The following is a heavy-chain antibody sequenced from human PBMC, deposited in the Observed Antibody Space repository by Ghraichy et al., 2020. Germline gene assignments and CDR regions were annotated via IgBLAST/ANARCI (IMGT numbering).Heavy chain of an antibody. CDR2: TYYRSKWYN. D-gene: IGHD4-11*01. CDR3: ARDLQDQYYYYYYMDV. V-gene: IGHV6-1*01. CDR1: GDSVSSNSAA. Sequence: SETLSLTCAISGDSVSSNSAAWNWIRQSPSRGLEWLGRTYYRSKWYNDYAVSVKSRITINPDTSKNQFSLQLNSVTPEDTAVYYCARDLQDQYYYYYYMDVWGKGTTVTVSS. J-gene: IGHJ6*03.